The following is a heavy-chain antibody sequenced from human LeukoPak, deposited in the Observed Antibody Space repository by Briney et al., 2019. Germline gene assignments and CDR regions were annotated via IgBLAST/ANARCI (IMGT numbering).Heavy chain of an antibody. V-gene: IGHV4-39*01. Sequence: SETLSLTRTVSSGSISSSSYYWGWIRQPPGEGLEWIVNIYYSGSTYYNPSLKSRVTISVDTSKNQFSLNLSSVTAADSALYYCARVRYSYGYYYAMDVWGQGTTVTVSS. D-gene: IGHD5-18*01. CDR3: ARVRYSYGYYYAMDV. CDR2: IYYSGST. CDR1: SGSISSSSYY. J-gene: IGHJ6*02.